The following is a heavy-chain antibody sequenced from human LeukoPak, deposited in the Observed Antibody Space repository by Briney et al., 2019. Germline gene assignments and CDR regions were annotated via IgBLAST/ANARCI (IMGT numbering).Heavy chain of an antibody. J-gene: IGHJ4*02. CDR3: ASSKRRYYYDSSGYYPDLDY. D-gene: IGHD3-22*01. CDR2: ISSSVSTI. V-gene: IGHV3-48*03. CDR1: GFPFSSYE. Sequence: GGSLILSCAASGFPFSSYEMNWVRQAPGKGLEWVSYISSSVSTIYYADSVKGRFTISRDNAKNSLYLQMNSLRAEDTAVYYCASSKRRYYYDSSGYYPDLDYWGQGTLVTVSS.